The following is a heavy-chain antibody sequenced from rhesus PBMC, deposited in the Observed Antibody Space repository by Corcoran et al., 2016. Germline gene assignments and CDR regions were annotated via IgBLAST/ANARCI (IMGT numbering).Heavy chain of an antibody. CDR2: IYGSRTST. J-gene: IGHJ4*01. V-gene: IGHV4-127*01. CDR3: ARGGSTWFY. Sequence: QLQLQESGPGLVKPSETLSLTCAVSGYSISSGYGWSWIRQPPEKGLEWIEYIYGSRTSTNYNPPLKSRVTISKDTSKNQFALKLSSVTDADTAVYYCARGGSTWFYWGQGVLVTVSS. D-gene: IGHD2-2*01. CDR1: GYSISSGYG.